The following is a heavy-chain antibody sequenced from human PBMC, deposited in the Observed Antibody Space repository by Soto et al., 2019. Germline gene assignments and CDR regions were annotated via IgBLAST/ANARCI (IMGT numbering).Heavy chain of an antibody. V-gene: IGHV4-31*03. J-gene: IGHJ6*03. D-gene: IGHD3-10*01. CDR1: GGSISSGGYY. CDR2: IYYSGST. CDR3: AREITMVRGVHLPGWSAYYYYMDV. Sequence: SETLSLTCTVSGGSISSGGYYWSWIRQHPGKGLEWIGYIYYSGSTYYNPSPKSRVTISVDTSKNQFSLKLSSVTAADTAVYYCAREITMVRGVHLPGWSAYYYYMDVWGKGTTVTVSS.